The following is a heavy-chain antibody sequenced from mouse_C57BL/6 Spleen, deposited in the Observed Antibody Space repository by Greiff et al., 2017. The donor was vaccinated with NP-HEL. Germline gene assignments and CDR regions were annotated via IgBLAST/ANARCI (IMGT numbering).Heavy chain of an antibody. CDR3: VRTYYGSSPHWYFDV. D-gene: IGHD1-1*01. V-gene: IGHV10-1*01. CDR1: GFSFNTYA. CDR2: IRSKSNNYAT. J-gene: IGHJ1*03. Sequence: EVQLVESGGGLVQPKGSLKLSCAASGFSFNTYAMNWVRQAPGKGLEWVARIRSKSNNYATYYADSVKDRFTISRDDSESMLYLQMNNLKTEDTAMYYCVRTYYGSSPHWYFDVWGTGTTVTVSS.